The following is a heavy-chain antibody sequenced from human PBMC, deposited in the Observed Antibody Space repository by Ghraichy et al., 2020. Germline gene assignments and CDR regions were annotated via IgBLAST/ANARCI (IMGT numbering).Heavy chain of an antibody. D-gene: IGHD2-21*02. J-gene: IGHJ4*02. CDR2: IKSKDAGGTT. CDR3: TTIRTTNCYSLEY. Sequence: GGSLRLSCEASGFTFSKVWMTWVRQAPGKGLEWLAQIKSKDAGGTTDYAASVRGSFTISRDDSQSTLYLQMSSLKTEDTAVYYCTTIRTTNCYSLEYWGQGTLVTVSS. V-gene: IGHV3-15*01. CDR1: GFTFSKVW.